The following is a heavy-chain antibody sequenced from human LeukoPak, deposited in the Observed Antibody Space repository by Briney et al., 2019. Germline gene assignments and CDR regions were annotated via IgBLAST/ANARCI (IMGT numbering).Heavy chain of an antibody. D-gene: IGHD6-19*01. CDR3: AKAPGYSSTNWFDP. CDR1: GFTFSSYA. J-gene: IGHJ5*02. V-gene: IGHV3-23*01. Sequence: GGSLRLSCAASGFTFSSYAMSWVRQAPGKGLEWVSAISGSGGSTYYADSVKGRFTISRDNSKNTLYLQMNSLRAEDAAVYYCAKAPGYSSTNWFDPWGQGTLVTVSS. CDR2: ISGSGGST.